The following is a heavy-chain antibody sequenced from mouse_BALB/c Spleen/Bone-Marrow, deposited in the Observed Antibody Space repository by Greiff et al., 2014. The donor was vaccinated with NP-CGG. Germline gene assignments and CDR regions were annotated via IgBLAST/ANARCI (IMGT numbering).Heavy chain of an antibody. CDR1: GFSLTSYG. Sequence: VQVVESGPGLVQPSQSLSITCTVSGFSLTSYGVHWVRQSPGKGLEWLGVIWRGGSTDYNAASMSRLSITKDNSKSQVFFKMNSLQADDTAIYYCAKGTGNGFAYWGQGTLVTVSA. CDR2: IWRGGST. J-gene: IGHJ3*01. D-gene: IGHD4-1*01. CDR3: AKGTGNGFAY. V-gene: IGHV2-5*01.